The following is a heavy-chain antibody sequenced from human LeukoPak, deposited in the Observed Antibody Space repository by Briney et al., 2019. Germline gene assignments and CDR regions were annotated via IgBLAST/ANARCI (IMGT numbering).Heavy chain of an antibody. CDR2: IYDSGRT. D-gene: IGHD1-1*01. Sequence: PSETLSLTCTVSGASISSGDYYWTWIRQPPGKGLEWIGYIYDSGRTDFNPSLKSRVTISVDTSKNQFSLKLSSVTAADTAVYYCARVHAGIDYWGQGTLVTVSS. J-gene: IGHJ4*02. CDR3: ARVHAGIDY. CDR1: GASISSGDYY. V-gene: IGHV4-61*08.